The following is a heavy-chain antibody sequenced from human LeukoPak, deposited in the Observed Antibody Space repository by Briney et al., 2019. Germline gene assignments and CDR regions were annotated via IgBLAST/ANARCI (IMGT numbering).Heavy chain of an antibody. CDR3: ARTRGAGPGGHFDY. D-gene: IGHD6-19*01. Sequence: PGGSLRLSCAASGFTFSSYWMHWVRQAPGKGLVWVSRINSDGSSTSYADSVKGRFTISRDNAKNSLYLQMNSLRDEDTAVYYCARTRGAGPGGHFDYWGLGTLVTVSS. V-gene: IGHV3-74*01. CDR2: INSDGSST. J-gene: IGHJ4*02. CDR1: GFTFSSYW.